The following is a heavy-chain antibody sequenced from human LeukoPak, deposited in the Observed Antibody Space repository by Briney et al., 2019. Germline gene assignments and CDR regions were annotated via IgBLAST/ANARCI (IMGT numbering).Heavy chain of an antibody. Sequence: GGSLRLSCAASGFTFSSYSMNWVRQAPGKGLEWVSSISSSSSYIYYADSVKGRFTISRDNAKNSLYLQMNSLRAEDTAVYYCTNGGHRSGWYAFDYWGQGTLVTVSS. CDR1: GFTFSSYS. CDR2: ISSSSSYI. CDR3: TNGGHRSGWYAFDY. D-gene: IGHD6-19*01. V-gene: IGHV3-21*01. J-gene: IGHJ4*02.